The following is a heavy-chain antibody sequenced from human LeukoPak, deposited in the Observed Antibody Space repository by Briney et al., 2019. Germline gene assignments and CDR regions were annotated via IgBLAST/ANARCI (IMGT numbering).Heavy chain of an antibody. CDR1: GGSISTNSYC. Sequence: SETLSLTCAVSGGSISTNSYCWGWVRQPPGKGLEWIGSIFYTGSTYYNPSFKSRVTISVDTSKNQFSLSLTSVTAADAVVYYCARHEGLGESPGDYFDHWGQGTLVTVS. CDR2: IFYTGST. J-gene: IGHJ4*02. CDR3: ARHEGLGESPGDYFDH. D-gene: IGHD3-16*01. V-gene: IGHV4-39*01.